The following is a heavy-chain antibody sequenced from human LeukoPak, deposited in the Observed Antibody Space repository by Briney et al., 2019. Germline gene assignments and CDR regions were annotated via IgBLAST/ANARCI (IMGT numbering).Heavy chain of an antibody. CDR1: GFTFSTYA. D-gene: IGHD2-21*02. CDR3: AKGYAVTAIFPLDY. CDR2: ISGSGGTT. J-gene: IGHJ4*02. V-gene: IGHV3-23*01. Sequence: SGGSLRLSCAASGFTFSTYAMNWVRQAPGKGLEWVSGISGSGGTTYYADSVQGRFTISRDNSKKTVFLQMNSLRAEDTAVYYCAKGYAVTAIFPLDYWGQGTLVIVSS.